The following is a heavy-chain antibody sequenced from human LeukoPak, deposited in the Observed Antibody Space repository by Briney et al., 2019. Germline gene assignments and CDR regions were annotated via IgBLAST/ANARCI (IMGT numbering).Heavy chain of an antibody. CDR1: GYSISSENY. V-gene: IGHV4-38-2*02. Sequence: PSETLSLTCIVSGYSISSENYWGWIRQPPGKGLEWIANIDHSGSTYYNPSLKSRVTMSVDTSKNHFSLKLSSVTAADTAVYYCARTPGGYSYGFDYWGQGTLVTVSS. J-gene: IGHJ4*02. CDR3: ARTPGGYSYGFDY. D-gene: IGHD5-18*01. CDR2: IDHSGST.